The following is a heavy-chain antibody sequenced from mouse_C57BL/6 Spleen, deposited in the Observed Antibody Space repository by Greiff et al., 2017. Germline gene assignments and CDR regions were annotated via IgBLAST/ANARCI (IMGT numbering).Heavy chain of an antibody. D-gene: IGHD2-1*01. V-gene: IGHV1-55*01. CDR3: AFYRDWYFDV. J-gene: IGHJ1*03. CDR1: GYTFTSYW. Sequence: QVQLQQPGAELVKPGASVKMSCKAAGYTFTSYWITWVKQRPGQGLEWIGDIYPGSGSTNYNEKFKSKATLTVDTSSSTAYMQLSSLTSEDSAVYYCAFYRDWYFDVWGTGTTVTVSS. CDR2: IYPGSGST.